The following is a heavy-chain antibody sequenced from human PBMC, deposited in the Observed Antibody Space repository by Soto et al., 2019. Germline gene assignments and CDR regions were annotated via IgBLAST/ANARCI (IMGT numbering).Heavy chain of an antibody. Sequence: QVQLVESGGGVVQPGRSLRLSCAASGFTFSSYGMHWVRQAPGKGLEWVAVISYDGSNKYYADSVKGRFTISRDNSKNTLYLQMNSLRAEDTAVYYCAKDRDYGDYYYMDVWGKGTTVTVSS. V-gene: IGHV3-30*18. CDR3: AKDRDYGDYYYMDV. CDR1: GFTFSSYG. CDR2: ISYDGSNK. J-gene: IGHJ6*03. D-gene: IGHD4-17*01.